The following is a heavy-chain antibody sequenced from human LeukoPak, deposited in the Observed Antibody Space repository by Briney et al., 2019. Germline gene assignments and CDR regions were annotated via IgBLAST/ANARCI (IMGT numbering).Heavy chain of an antibody. J-gene: IGHJ4*02. CDR2: INAGNGNT. D-gene: IGHD2-21*02. CDR1: GYTFTSYP. Sequence: ASVKVSCKASGYTFTSYPMHWVRQAPGQRLEWMGWINAGNGNTKYSQKFQGRVTITRDTSATTAYMDLSSLRSEDTAVYYCAVVTATTFDYWGQGTLVTVSS. V-gene: IGHV1-3*01. CDR3: AVVTATTFDY.